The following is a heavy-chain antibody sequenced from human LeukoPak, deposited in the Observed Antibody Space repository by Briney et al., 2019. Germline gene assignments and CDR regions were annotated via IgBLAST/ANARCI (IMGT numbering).Heavy chain of an antibody. Sequence: ASVKVSCKASGYTFTGYYMHWVRQAPGQGLEWMGWISAYNGNRNYAQKLQGRVTMTTDTSTSTAYMELRSLRSDDTAVYYCARKGDYWNDGAYWGQGTLVTVSS. CDR3: ARKGDYWNDGAY. J-gene: IGHJ4*02. D-gene: IGHD1-1*01. V-gene: IGHV1-18*04. CDR1: GYTFTGYY. CDR2: ISAYNGNR.